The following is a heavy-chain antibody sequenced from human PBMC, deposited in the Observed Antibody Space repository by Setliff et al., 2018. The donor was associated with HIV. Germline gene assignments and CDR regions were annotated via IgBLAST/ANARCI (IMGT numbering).Heavy chain of an antibody. D-gene: IGHD6-19*01. CDR2: IYTSGNTNYNPST. J-gene: IGHJ3*02. CDR1: GGSISSGGYY. Sequence: SETLFLTCTVSGGSISSGGYYWSWIRQPAGQGLEWIGRIYTSGNTNYNPSTNYNPSLKSRITIPLETSRNQFSLRVTSVTATDTAVYYCTRQSPVAGSGAFDIWGQGTMVTVSS. CDR3: TRQSPVAGSGAFDI. V-gene: IGHV4-61*02.